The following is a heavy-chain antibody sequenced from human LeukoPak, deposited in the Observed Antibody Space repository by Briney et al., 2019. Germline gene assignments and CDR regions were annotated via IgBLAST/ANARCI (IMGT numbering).Heavy chain of an antibody. V-gene: IGHV3-21*01. D-gene: IGHD3-10*01. CDR2: ITSSGSYI. Sequence: KPGGSLRLSCAASGFTFSSFAMSWVRQAPGKGLEWVSSITSSGSYIFYADSVKGRFTISRDNAKNLLFLQMNSLRAEDTAVYYCAPHGGLDYWGQGTLVTVSS. CDR3: APHGGLDY. CDR1: GFTFSSFA. J-gene: IGHJ4*02.